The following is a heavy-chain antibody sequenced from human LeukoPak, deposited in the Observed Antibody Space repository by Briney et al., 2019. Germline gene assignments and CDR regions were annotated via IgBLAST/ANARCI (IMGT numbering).Heavy chain of an antibody. V-gene: IGHV3-74*01. D-gene: IGHD3-22*01. CDR1: GFTFSSYW. J-gene: IGHJ4*02. CDR2: INSDGSST. CDR3: ARDTYYYDSSGYYLFDY. Sequence: GGSLRLSCAASGFTFSSYWMHWVRQAPGKGLVWVSCINSDGSSTSYADSVKGRFTISRDNAKNTLYLQMNSLRAEDTAVYYCARDTYYYDSSGYYLFDYWGQGTLVTVSS.